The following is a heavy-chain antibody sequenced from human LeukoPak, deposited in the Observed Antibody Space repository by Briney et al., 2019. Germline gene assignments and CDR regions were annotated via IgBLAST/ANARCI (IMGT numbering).Heavy chain of an antibody. V-gene: IGHV3-66*01. Sequence: GGSLRLSCAASGFTVSSNYMSWVRQAPGKGLEWVSVIYSGGSTYYADSVKGRFTISRDNSKNTLYLQMNSLRAEDTAVYYRARAWGETETSIWFGELLSLYYFDYWGQGTLVTVSS. CDR1: GFTVSSNY. CDR3: ARAWGETETSIWFGELLSLYYFDY. CDR2: IYSGGST. J-gene: IGHJ4*02. D-gene: IGHD3-10*01.